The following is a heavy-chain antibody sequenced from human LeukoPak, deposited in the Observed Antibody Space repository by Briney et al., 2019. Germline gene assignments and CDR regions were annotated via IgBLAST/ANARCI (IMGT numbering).Heavy chain of an antibody. CDR3: VRGTGY. V-gene: IGHV3-64D*06. CDR1: GFTFSTYV. CDR2: ISSNGDNT. J-gene: IGHJ4*02. Sequence: PGGSLRLSCSVSGFTFSTYVMHWVRQAPGKGLKYVSAISSNGDNTYYADSVKGRFTIFRDNSKNTLYLQMSSLRADDTAVYYCVRGTGYWGQGTLVTVSS.